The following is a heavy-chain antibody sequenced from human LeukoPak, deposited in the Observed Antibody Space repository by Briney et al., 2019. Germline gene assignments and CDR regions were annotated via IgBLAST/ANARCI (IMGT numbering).Heavy chain of an antibody. CDR1: GGSISSTNW. CDR3: AGLPRGTRPPDYFQH. J-gene: IGHJ1*01. V-gene: IGHV4-59*08. D-gene: IGHD1-1*01. Sequence: SETLSLTCGVSGGSISSTNWWTWIRQPPGKGLEGVGHIYYSGSTNYNPSLESRVTVSLDTSKNQFSLKLTSVTAADTAVYYCAGLPRGTRPPDYFQHWGQGTLVTVSS. CDR2: IYYSGST.